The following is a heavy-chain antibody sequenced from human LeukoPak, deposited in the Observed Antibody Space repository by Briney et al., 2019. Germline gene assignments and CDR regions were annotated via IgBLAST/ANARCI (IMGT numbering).Heavy chain of an antibody. J-gene: IGHJ4*02. V-gene: IGHV1-18*01. CDR2: ISAYNGNT. D-gene: IGHD6-13*01. CDR1: GYTFTIYG. Sequence: WASVSVSYRASGYTFTIYGISWVRQAPGQGLEWVGWISAYNGNTNYAQKLQGRVTITTDTSTSTAYMELRSLRSDDTAVYYFARSIAANPEYYFDYWGQGTLVTVSS. CDR3: ARSIAANPEYYFDY.